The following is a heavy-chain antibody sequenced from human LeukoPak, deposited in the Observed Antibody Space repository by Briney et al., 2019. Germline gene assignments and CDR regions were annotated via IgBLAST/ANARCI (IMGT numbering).Heavy chain of an antibody. CDR3: ASSPDPFLKTHVFDY. Sequence: SQTLSLTCGISGDSVSNKNIAWNWSRQSPSRGLEWLGRTYYRAKWYDDYSVSVKSRITSNPDTSNHQFSLHLNSVTPEDPAVYYCASSPDPFLKTHVFDYWGQGTLVTVSS. CDR1: GDSVSNKNIA. CDR2: TYYRAKWYD. V-gene: IGHV6-1*01. J-gene: IGHJ4*02.